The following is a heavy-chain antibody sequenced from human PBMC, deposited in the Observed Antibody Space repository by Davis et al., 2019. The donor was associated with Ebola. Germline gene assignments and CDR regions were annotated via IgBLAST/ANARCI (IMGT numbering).Heavy chain of an antibody. CDR1: PVSFTRYY. CDR3: ARGGGYGGYGMDV. V-gene: IGHV4-34*01. J-gene: IGHJ6*02. CDR2: INHSGRT. D-gene: IGHD6-25*01. Sequence: MPSETLSLTCAVYPVSFTRYYWNWIRQPPGKGLEWIGEINHSGRTNYNPSLKSRVTMSVDTSKNQFSLRVRSVTAADTAVYYCARGGGYGGYGMDVWGQGTTVTVSS.